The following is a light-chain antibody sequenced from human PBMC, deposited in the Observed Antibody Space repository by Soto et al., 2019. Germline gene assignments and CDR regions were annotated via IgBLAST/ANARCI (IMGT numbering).Light chain of an antibody. Sequence: DIQMTQSPSTLSASVGDRVTITCRASQSIGSSLAWYQQKPGKAPKLLIFDASSLERGVPSRFSGSGSGTAFTLTIRSLQPDDFSTYYCQQYNGYSRTFGQGTKVDTK. CDR3: QQYNGYSRT. CDR2: DAS. J-gene: IGKJ1*01. V-gene: IGKV1-5*01. CDR1: QSIGSS.